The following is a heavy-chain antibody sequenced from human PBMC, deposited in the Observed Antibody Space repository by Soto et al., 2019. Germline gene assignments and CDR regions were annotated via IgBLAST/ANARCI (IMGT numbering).Heavy chain of an antibody. CDR3: AKHISGSTNYYYGMDV. J-gene: IGHJ6*02. Sequence: QVQLVESGGGVVQPGRSLRLSCAASGFTFSSYGMHWVRQAPGKGLEWVAVISYDGSNKYYADSVKGRFTISRDNSKNTLYLQMNSLRAEDTAVYYCAKHISGSTNYYYGMDVCGHGTTVTVSS. V-gene: IGHV3-30*18. D-gene: IGHD6-19*01. CDR2: ISYDGSNK. CDR1: GFTFSSYG.